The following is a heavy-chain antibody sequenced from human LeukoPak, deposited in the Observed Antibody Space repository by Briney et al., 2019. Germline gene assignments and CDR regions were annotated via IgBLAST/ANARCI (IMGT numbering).Heavy chain of an antibody. CDR1: GLTFSSHS. J-gene: IGHJ4*01. Sequence: GGSLRLSCVASGLTFSSHSMHWVRQAPGKGLEWVSSITSSSTNADSVKGRFTISRDNAKNSLYLQMNSLRAEDSAIYYCAREGFYFFDFWGQGTLVTVSS. V-gene: IGHV3-21*01. CDR2: ITSSST. CDR3: AREGFYFFDF.